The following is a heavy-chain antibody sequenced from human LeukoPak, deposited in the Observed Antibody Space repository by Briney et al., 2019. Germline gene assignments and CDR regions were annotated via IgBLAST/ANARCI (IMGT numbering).Heavy chain of an antibody. D-gene: IGHD3-10*01. J-gene: IGHJ4*02. Sequence: SETLSLTCAVPGGSISSNSYYWGWIRQPLGKGLEWIGSIYYSGSTYYNPSLKSRVTISVDTSKNQFSLKLSSVTAADTAVYYCARTRYYYNSRSYGAPYYFDYWGQGTLVTVSS. CDR1: GGSISSNSYY. V-gene: IGHV4-39*01. CDR2: IYYSGST. CDR3: ARTRYYYNSRSYGAPYYFDY.